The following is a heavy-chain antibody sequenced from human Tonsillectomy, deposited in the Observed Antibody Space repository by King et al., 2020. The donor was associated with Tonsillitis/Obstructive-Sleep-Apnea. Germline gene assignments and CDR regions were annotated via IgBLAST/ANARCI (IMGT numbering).Heavy chain of an antibody. CDR1: GFSLSTSGVG. CDR3: AHKTLFGVVTDPHFDY. Sequence: TLKESGPTLVKPTQTLTLTCTFSGFSLSTSGVGVGWIRQPPGKALEWLALIYWDDDKRYSPSLKSRLTITKDTSKNQVVLTMTNMDPVDTATYYCAHKTLFGVVTDPHFDYWGQGTLVTVSS. J-gene: IGHJ4*02. D-gene: IGHD3-3*01. CDR2: IYWDDDK. V-gene: IGHV2-5*02.